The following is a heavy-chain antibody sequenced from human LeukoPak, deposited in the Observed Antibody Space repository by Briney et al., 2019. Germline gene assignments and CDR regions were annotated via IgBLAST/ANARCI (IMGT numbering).Heavy chain of an antibody. CDR3: VKDWNDESRCGGDCLDS. J-gene: IGHJ4*02. V-gene: IGHV3-23*01. Sequence: GGSLRLSCAASGFTFSNYAMTWVRQAPGKGLEWVSTIHPSGGRSFYAVSVKGHFTISRDNSKNTLHLQMNSLRGEDTAIYYCVKDWNDESRCGGDCLDSWGQGTQVIVSS. CDR2: IHPSGGRS. CDR1: GFTFSNYA. D-gene: IGHD2-21*02.